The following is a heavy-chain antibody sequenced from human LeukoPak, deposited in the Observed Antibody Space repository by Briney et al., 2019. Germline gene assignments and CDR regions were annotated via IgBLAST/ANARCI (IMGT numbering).Heavy chain of an antibody. J-gene: IGHJ3*02. CDR1: GFIFSDHY. V-gene: IGHV3-72*01. CDR2: IRNKASSYTT. D-gene: IGHD1-14*01. CDR3: ARLREPFDAFDI. Sequence: GGSLRLSCAASGFIFSDHYMDWVRQAPGKGLEWVGHIRNKASSYTTEYAASVKGRLTVSRDDSTNSLYLQMNSLKTEDTAVYYCARLREPFDAFDIWGQGTMVTVSS.